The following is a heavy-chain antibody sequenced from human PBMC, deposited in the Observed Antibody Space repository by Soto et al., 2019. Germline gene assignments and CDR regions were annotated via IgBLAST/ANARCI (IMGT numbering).Heavy chain of an antibody. CDR3: ARRWPLTRGVVVINDAFDI. V-gene: IGHV1-3*01. Sequence: QVQLVQSGAEVKKPGASVKVSCKASGYTFTSYAMHWVRQAPGQRLEWMGWINAGNGNTKYSQKFQGRVTITRDTSASTAYMELSSLRSEDTAVYYCARRWPLTRGVVVINDAFDIWGQGTMVTVSS. CDR2: INAGNGNT. J-gene: IGHJ3*02. CDR1: GYTFTSYA. D-gene: IGHD3-22*01.